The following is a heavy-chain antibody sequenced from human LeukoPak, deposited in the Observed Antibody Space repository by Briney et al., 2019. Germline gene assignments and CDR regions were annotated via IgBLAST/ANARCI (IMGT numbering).Heavy chain of an antibody. V-gene: IGHV1-2*02. Sequence: ASVKVSCKAAGYAFTGSYIHWVRQAPGQGLEWMGWINPNNGFTAYAQNFQGRVTMTRDTSISTAYMDLSRLTSDDTAVYFCARDRGARLERFYAFDFWGQGTTVTVSS. D-gene: IGHD1-1*01. CDR1: GYAFTGSY. CDR3: ARDRGARLERFYAFDF. J-gene: IGHJ3*01. CDR2: INPNNGFT.